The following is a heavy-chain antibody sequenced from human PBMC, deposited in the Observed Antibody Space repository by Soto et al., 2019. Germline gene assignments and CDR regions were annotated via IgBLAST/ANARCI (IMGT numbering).Heavy chain of an antibody. CDR2: IKQDGSET. CDR3: AKEVNDFWSGYYPRGDYYYYGMDV. D-gene: IGHD3-3*01. J-gene: IGHJ6*02. Sequence: GGSLRLSCATSGFTFSSYWMTWVRQAPGKGLEWVASIKQDGSETFHVDSVQGRFTISRDNAKKSLYLQMNSLRAEDTAVYYCAKEVNDFWSGYYPRGDYYYYGMDVWGQGTTVTVSS. V-gene: IGHV3-7*01. CDR1: GFTFSSYW.